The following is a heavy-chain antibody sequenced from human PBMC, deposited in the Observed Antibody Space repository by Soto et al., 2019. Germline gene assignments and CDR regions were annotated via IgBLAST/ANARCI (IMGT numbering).Heavy chain of an antibody. V-gene: IGHV1-69*13. CDR2: IIPVFGTA. Sequence: ASVKVSCKASGGSLSNYGISWVRQAPGQGLEWMGGIIPVFGTANYAQKCQGRVTITADESRSIVYMDVTSLRSEDTAVYYCARGDATKIVVTTYYAMDVWGKGTTVTVSS. CDR1: GGSLSNYG. D-gene: IGHD3-9*01. J-gene: IGHJ6*03. CDR3: ARGDATKIVVTTYYAMDV.